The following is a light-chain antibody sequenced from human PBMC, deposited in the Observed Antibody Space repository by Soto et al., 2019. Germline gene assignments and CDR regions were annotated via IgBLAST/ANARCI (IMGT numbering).Light chain of an antibody. CDR2: AAS. CDR1: QSISGW. Sequence: DIQMTQSPSTLSATAGDRVTITCRASQSISGWLAWYQHKPGKAPKLLIYAASSLQSGVPSRFSGSGSGTEFTLTISSLQSEDFAVYYCQQYSNWPPIAFGQGTRLEIK. V-gene: IGKV1-5*01. CDR3: QQYSNWPPIA. J-gene: IGKJ5*01.